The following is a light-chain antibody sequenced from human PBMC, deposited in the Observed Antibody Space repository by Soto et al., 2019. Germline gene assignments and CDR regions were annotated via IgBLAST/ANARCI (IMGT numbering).Light chain of an antibody. CDR2: DAS. Sequence: EIVLTQSPATLSLSPGERATLSCRASQSVRTNLVWYQQKVGQAPRLLIYDASNRATGIPARFSGSGSGTDFTLTISCLAPEDFAVYYCQQRYNWPLITFGQGTRLEI. J-gene: IGKJ5*01. CDR1: QSVRTN. V-gene: IGKV3-11*01. CDR3: QQRYNWPLIT.